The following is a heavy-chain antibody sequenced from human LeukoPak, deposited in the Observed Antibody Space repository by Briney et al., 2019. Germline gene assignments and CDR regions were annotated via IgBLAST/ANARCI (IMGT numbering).Heavy chain of an antibody. Sequence: ASPKVSCKESGYTFTNYKIHLVRQAPGQGLEMRGIINPSGGSTSYAQKFQGRVTMTRDTSTSTVYMELSSLSSEDRDVYYCAREAVLGGLDVWGQGTTVTGFS. CDR2: INPSGGST. CDR3: AREAVLGGLDV. V-gene: IGHV1-46*01. D-gene: IGHD2-8*02. J-gene: IGHJ6*02. CDR1: GYTFTNYK.